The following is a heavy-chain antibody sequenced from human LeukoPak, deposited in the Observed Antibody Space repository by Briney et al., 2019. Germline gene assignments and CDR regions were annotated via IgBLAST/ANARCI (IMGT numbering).Heavy chain of an antibody. V-gene: IGHV3-30*02. CDR2: IRYDGSNK. CDR3: ANVVTPVFTYYYYYMDV. D-gene: IGHD4-23*01. J-gene: IGHJ6*03. Sequence: HPGGSLSLSCAASGFTFSSYGMHWVRQAPGKGLEWVAFIRYDGSNKYYADSVKGRFTISRDNSKNTLYLQMNSLRAEDTAVYYCANVVTPVFTYYYYYMDVWGKGTTVTVSS. CDR1: GFTFSSYG.